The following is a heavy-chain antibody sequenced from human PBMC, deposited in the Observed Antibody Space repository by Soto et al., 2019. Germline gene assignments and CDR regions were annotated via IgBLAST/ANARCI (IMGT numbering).Heavy chain of an antibody. J-gene: IGHJ4*02. V-gene: IGHV4-4*07. CDR2: IYTSGNT. D-gene: IGHD3-22*01. Sequence: PSETLSLTCTVSGGSVSGYYWSWVRQPAGKGLEWIGRIYTSGNTNYNPSLKSRVTMSLDSSKNQFSLKLNSVTAADTAVYYCARVIAPYYSDSSGWYFDSWGQGALVTVSS. CDR3: ARVIAPYYSDSSGWYFDS. CDR1: GGSVSGYY.